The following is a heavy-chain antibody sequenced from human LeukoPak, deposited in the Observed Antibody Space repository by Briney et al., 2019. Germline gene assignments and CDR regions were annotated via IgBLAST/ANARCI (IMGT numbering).Heavy chain of an antibody. J-gene: IGHJ6*03. V-gene: IGHV3-13*01. CDR2: IGTAGDT. Sequence: GGSLRLSCAASGFTFSSYDMHWVRQATGKGLEWVSAIGTAGDTYYPGSVKGRFTISRDNSKNTLYLQMNSLRAEDTAVYYCARGGYSYGYDYYYMDVWGKGTTVTISS. CDR3: ARGGYSYGYDYYYMDV. D-gene: IGHD5-18*01. CDR1: GFTFSSYD.